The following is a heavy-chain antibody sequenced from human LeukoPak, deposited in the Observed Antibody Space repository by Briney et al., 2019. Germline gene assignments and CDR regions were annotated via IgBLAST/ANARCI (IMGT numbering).Heavy chain of an antibody. CDR1: GGSISSDDYS. Sequence: SETLSLTCTISGGSISSDDYSWSWIRQPPGKGLEWIGYIYHSGSTYYNPSLKSRVTISVDRSKNQFSLKLSSVTAADTAVYYCARGIAAAGRGRRFDYWGQGTLVTVSS. V-gene: IGHV4-30-2*01. J-gene: IGHJ4*02. D-gene: IGHD6-13*01. CDR2: IYHSGST. CDR3: ARGIAAAGRGRRFDY.